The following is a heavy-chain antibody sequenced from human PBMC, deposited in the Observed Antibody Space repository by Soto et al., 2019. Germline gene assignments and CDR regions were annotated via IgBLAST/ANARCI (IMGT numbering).Heavy chain of an antibody. V-gene: IGHV3-30*18. Sequence: QVQLVESGGGVVQPGRSLRLSCAASGFTFSSYGMHWVRQAPGKGLEWVAVISYDGSNKYYADSVKGRFTISRDNSKNTRYLQMNSLRAEDTAVYYCAKEGTYYYGSGSYTNWFDPWGQGTLVTVSS. CDR3: AKEGTYYYGSGSYTNWFDP. CDR2: ISYDGSNK. J-gene: IGHJ5*02. CDR1: GFTFSSYG. D-gene: IGHD3-10*01.